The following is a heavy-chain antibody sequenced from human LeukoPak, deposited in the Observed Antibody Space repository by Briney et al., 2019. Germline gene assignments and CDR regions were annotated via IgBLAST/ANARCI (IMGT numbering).Heavy chain of an antibody. CDR1: GFSFMNAW. V-gene: IGHV3-15*01. J-gene: IGHJ4*02. D-gene: IGHD2/OR15-2a*01. CDR2: IKSNADGGTP. Sequence: GGSLRLSCAASGFSFMNAWMIWVRQAPGKGLEWVGRIKSNADGGTPDYAAPARGRFTISRDDSKTTLYLQMTSLKTEDTAVYYCTTFYHEYSPYWGRGTLVTVSS. CDR3: TTFYHEYSPY.